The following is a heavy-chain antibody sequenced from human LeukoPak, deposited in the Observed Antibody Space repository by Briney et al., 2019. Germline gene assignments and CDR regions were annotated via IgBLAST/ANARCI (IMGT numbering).Heavy chain of an antibody. D-gene: IGHD2/OR15-2a*01. Sequence: PGGSLRLSCAASGFIFSNYGMSWVRQAPGKGLEWVSSISFSSTHIYYADSIQGRFTISRDNAENSLYLQMNSLRAEDTAVYYCARRLSMRNPVIDYWGQGTLVTVSS. V-gene: IGHV3-21*06. CDR1: GFIFSNYG. CDR2: ISFSSTHI. J-gene: IGHJ4*02. CDR3: ARRLSMRNPVIDY.